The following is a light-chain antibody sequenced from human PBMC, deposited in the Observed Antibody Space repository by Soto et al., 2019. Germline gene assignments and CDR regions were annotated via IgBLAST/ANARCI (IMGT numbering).Light chain of an antibody. Sequence: QSVLTQPPSVSGAPGQRVTICCTGINSNIGAGFDVHWYQQLPGTAPKLLIYDNKNRPSGVPDRFSGSKSGTSASLAITGLQAEDAADYYCLSYECSFSGQVFGGGTKVTVL. CDR3: LSYECSFSGQV. V-gene: IGLV1-40*01. CDR1: NSNIGAGFD. J-gene: IGLJ3*02. CDR2: DNK.